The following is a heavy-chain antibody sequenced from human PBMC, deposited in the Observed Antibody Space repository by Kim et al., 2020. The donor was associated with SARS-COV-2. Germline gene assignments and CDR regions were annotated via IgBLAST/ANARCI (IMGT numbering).Heavy chain of an antibody. V-gene: IGHV3-30-3*01. D-gene: IGHD3-22*01. CDR3: ATNYYDSSGPYYYYGMDV. CDR1: GFTFNSYA. CDR2: ISYDGSNK. J-gene: IGHJ6*02. Sequence: GGSLRLSCAASGFTFNSYAMHWVRQAPGKGLEWVAVISYDGSNKYYADSVKGRFTISRDNSKNTLYLQMNSLRAEDTAVYYCATNYYDSSGPYYYYGMDVWGQGTTVTVSS.